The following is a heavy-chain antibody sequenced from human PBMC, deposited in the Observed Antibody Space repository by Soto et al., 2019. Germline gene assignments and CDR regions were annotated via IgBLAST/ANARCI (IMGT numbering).Heavy chain of an antibody. CDR3: ARGNLSFDFDS. J-gene: IGHJ4*02. V-gene: IGHV3-30*03. CDR2: ISGDGINT. D-gene: IGHD3-10*01. Sequence: QIQLVESGGDVVPPGRSLRLSCAASGFNFGFFGMHWVRQAPGKGLEWVAFISGDGINTHYADSVRGRFTLSRDYSKKTMYLQMDTLREDDTALYYCARGNLSFDFDSWGQGTLVTVSS. CDR1: GFNFGFFG.